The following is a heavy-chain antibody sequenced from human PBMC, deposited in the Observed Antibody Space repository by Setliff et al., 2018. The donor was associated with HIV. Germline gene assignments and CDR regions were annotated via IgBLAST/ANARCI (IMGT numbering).Heavy chain of an antibody. CDR2: VNPNSGGT. Sequence: ASVKVSCKASGYTFTSYKMHWVRQAPGQGLEWVGCVNPNSGGTKNAQKFQGRVAMTRDTSISTASMELSDLRSDDTALYYCARGGQKALRYFDRLPEGESFQHWGQGTLVTVSS. CDR1: GYTFTSYK. D-gene: IGHD3-9*01. V-gene: IGHV1-2*02. J-gene: IGHJ1*01. CDR3: ARGGQKALRYFDRLPEGESFQH.